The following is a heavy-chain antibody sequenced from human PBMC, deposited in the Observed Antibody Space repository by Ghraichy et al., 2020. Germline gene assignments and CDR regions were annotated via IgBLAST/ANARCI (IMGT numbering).Heavy chain of an antibody. CDR1: GFTFNNAW. CDR3: TTEGAD. CDR2: IRSKADGGTI. V-gene: IGHV3-15*01. D-gene: IGHD4/OR15-4a*01. Sequence: GGSLNISCAASGFTFNNAWLSWVRQSPGKGLEWVGRIRSKADGGTIEDAAPVKGRFSISRDDSKNTLYLQMNSLKTEDTAVYYCTTEGADWGQGTLVTVTS. J-gene: IGHJ4*02.